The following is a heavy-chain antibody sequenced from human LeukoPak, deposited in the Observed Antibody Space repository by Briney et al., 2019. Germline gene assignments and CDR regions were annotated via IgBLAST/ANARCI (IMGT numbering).Heavy chain of an antibody. CDR2: INPNSGGT. J-gene: IGHJ4*02. D-gene: IGHD1-26*01. Sequence: ASVKVSCKASGYTFTGYYMHWVRQAPGQGLEWMGWINPNSGGTNYAQKFQGRVTMTRDTSISTAYMELSRLRSDDTAVYYCARVERVGATPGDYWGQGTLVTVSS. V-gene: IGHV1-2*02. CDR3: ARVERVGATPGDY. CDR1: GYTFTGYY.